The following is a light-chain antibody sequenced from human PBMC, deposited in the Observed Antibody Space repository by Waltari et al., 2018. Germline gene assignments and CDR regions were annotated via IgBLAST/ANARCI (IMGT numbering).Light chain of an antibody. J-gene: IGLJ3*02. CDR2: VVS. V-gene: IGLV2-23*02. CDR1: SSDVGSYYH. Sequence: QSALTQPASVSGSRGQSITISCTGTSSDVGSYYHVSWFQQHPGKAPKLFIYVVSKRPSGVSNRFSGSKSGNTASLTISVLQAEDEADYYCCSYAGSNNVWVFCGGTKLTVL. CDR3: CSYAGSNNVWV.